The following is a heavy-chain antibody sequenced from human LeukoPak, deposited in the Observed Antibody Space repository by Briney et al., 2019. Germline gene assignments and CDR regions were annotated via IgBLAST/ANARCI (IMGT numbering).Heavy chain of an antibody. CDR2: IYYSGST. CDR3: ARRLRSYYYYYMGV. Sequence: PSETLSLTCTVSGGSISSYYWSWIRQPPGKGLEWIGYIYYSGSTNYNPSLKSRVTISVDTSKNQFSLKLSSVTAADTAVYYCARRLRSYYYYYMGVWGKGTTVTVSS. D-gene: IGHD3-16*01. CDR1: GGSISSYY. J-gene: IGHJ6*03. V-gene: IGHV4-59*01.